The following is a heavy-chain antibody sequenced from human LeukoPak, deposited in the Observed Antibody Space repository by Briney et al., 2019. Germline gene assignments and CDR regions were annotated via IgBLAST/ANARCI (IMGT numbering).Heavy chain of an antibody. D-gene: IGHD2-15*01. CDR2: IYYSGST. CDR1: GGSISSYY. CDR3: ASMGWDCSGGSCYSNWFDP. Sequence: SETLSLTCTVSGGSISSYYWSWIRQPPGKGLEWIGYIYYSGSTYYNPSLKSRVTISVDTSKNLFSLKLSSVTAADTAVYYCASMGWDCSGGSCYSNWFDPWGQGTLVTVSS. J-gene: IGHJ5*02. V-gene: IGHV4-59*08.